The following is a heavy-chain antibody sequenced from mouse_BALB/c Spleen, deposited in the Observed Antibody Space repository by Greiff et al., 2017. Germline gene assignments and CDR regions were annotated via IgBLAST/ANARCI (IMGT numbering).Heavy chain of an antibody. D-gene: IGHD1-1*01. CDR3: ARNYYGEAY. J-gene: IGHJ3*01. CDR2: ISYSGST. Sequence: EVKLMESGPGLVKPSQSLSLTCTVTGYSITSDYAWNWIRQFPGNKLEWMGYISYSGSTSYNPSLKSRISITRDTSKNQFFLQLNSVTTEDTATYYCARNYYGEAYWGQGTLVTVSA. V-gene: IGHV3-2*02. CDR1: GYSITSDYA.